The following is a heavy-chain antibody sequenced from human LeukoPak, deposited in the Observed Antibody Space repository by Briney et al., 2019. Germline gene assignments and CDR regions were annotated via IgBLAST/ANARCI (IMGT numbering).Heavy chain of an antibody. Sequence: SETLSLTCTVSGGSISSYYWSWIRQPPGKGLEWIGYIYYSGSTNYNPSLKSRVTISVDTSKNQFSLKLSSVTAADTAVYCCARHDSSGYYSLFDYWGQGTLVTVSS. CDR2: IYYSGST. D-gene: IGHD3-22*01. V-gene: IGHV4-59*01. J-gene: IGHJ4*02. CDR1: GGSISSYY. CDR3: ARHDSSGYYSLFDY.